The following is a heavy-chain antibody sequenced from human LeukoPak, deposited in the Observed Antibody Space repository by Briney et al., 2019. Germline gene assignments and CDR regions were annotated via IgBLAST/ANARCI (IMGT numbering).Heavy chain of an antibody. CDR3: ARGGTSGYSSSLHFWGGNYYFDY. V-gene: IGHV3-7*01. D-gene: IGHD6-13*01. J-gene: IGHJ4*02. CDR1: GFTFSSYG. CDR2: IKQDGNEK. Sequence: GGSLRLSCAASGFTFSSYGMHWVRQAPGTGLEWVAHIKQDGNEKYYVDSVRGRFTITRDNAKNSLYLQMNSLRAEDTAVYYCARGGTSGYSSSLHFWGGNYYFDYWGQGTLVTVSS.